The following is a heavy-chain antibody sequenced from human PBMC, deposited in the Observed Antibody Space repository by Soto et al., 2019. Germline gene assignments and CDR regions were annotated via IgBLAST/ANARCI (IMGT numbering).Heavy chain of an antibody. Sequence: QVQLVQSGAEVKKPGASVKVSCKASGYTFTSYAMHWVRQAPGQRLEWMGWINAGNGNTKYSQKFQGRVTITRDTSASTAYMELSSLRSEDTAVYYCARDVLNNWNPYYYYSGMDVWGQGTTVTVSS. CDR2: INAGNGNT. J-gene: IGHJ6*02. CDR1: GYTFTSYA. D-gene: IGHD1-1*01. CDR3: ARDVLNNWNPYYYYSGMDV. V-gene: IGHV1-3*01.